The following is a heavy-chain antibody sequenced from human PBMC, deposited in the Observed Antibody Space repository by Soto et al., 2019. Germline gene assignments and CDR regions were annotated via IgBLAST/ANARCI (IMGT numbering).Heavy chain of an antibody. CDR3: ARPSAAWFEP. Sequence: PSETLSLTCTVSGGSVSSGSYYWGWIRQPPGKGLEWIGYIYHSGSTNYNPSLKSRVTISVDTSKNQFSLSLTSVTAADTAVYYCARPSAAWFEPWGQGTLVTVSS. CDR1: GGSVSSGSYY. CDR2: IYHSGST. V-gene: IGHV4-61*01. J-gene: IGHJ5*02. D-gene: IGHD6-19*01.